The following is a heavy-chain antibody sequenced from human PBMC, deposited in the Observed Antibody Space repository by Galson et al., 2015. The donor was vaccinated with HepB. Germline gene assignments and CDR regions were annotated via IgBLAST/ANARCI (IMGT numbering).Heavy chain of an antibody. J-gene: IGHJ5*02. Sequence: SVKVSCKASGYTFTSYAMHWVRQAPGQRLEWMGWINPGNGNTKYSQKFQGRVTITRDTSASTAYMELSGLRSEDTAVYYCARDSPRGYYYIVDPWGQGTLVTVSS. CDR3: ARDSPRGYYYIVDP. V-gene: IGHV1-3*01. CDR1: GYTFTSYA. CDR2: INPGNGNT. D-gene: IGHD3-22*01.